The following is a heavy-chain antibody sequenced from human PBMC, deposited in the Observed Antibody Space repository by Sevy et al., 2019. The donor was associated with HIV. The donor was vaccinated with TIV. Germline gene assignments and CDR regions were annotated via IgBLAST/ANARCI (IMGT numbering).Heavy chain of an antibody. V-gene: IGHV1-18*01. D-gene: IGHD3-22*01. J-gene: IGHJ1*01. CDR2: ISAYNGNT. CDR3: ASCYYYDSSGYPEWEYFQH. Sequence: ASVKVSCKASGYTFTSYGISWVRQAPGQGLEWMGWISAYNGNTNYAQKLQGRVTMTTDTSTSTAYMELRSLRSDDTAVYYCASCYYYDSSGYPEWEYFQHWGQGNLVTVSS. CDR1: GYTFTSYG.